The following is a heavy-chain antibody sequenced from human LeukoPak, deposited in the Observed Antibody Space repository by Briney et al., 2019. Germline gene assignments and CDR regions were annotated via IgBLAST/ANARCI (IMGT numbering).Heavy chain of an antibody. CDR1: GGSISSYL. CDR2: IYYSGST. J-gene: IGHJ4*02. Sequence: SGTLSLTCVVPGGSISSYLWSWIRQPPGKGVEWVGYIYYSGSTNYNPSLKSRVTISVDTSKNQFSLKLSSVTAADTAVYYCAVVWRGSYYFDYGGQGTLVTVSS. D-gene: IGHD1-26*01. V-gene: IGHV4-59*01. CDR3: AVVWRGSYYFDY.